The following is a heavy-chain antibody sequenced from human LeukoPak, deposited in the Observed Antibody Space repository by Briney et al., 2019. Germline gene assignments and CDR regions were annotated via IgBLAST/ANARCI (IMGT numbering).Heavy chain of an antibody. CDR3: TRDSLTPL. Sequence: SETLSLTCTVSGGSISSYYWSWIRQPPGKGLEWIGYIYYSGSTNYNPSLKSRVTISVDTSKNQFSLKLSSVTAADTAVYYCTRDSLTPLWGQGTLVTVSS. CDR1: GGSISSYY. V-gene: IGHV4-59*01. D-gene: IGHD1-14*01. CDR2: IYYSGST. J-gene: IGHJ4*02.